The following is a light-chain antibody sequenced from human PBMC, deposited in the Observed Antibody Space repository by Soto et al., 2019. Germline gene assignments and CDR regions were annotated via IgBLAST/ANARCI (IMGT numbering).Light chain of an antibody. V-gene: IGLV2-23*02. CDR3: CSYAGSSTLV. Sequence: QSVLTQPASVSGSPGQSITISCTGTRSDVGSYNLVSWYQQHPGKAPKLMIYEVSKRPSGVSNRFSGSKSGNTASLTISGLQAEDEADYYCCSYAGSSTLVFGGGTKLTVL. J-gene: IGLJ2*01. CDR1: RSDVGSYNL. CDR2: EVS.